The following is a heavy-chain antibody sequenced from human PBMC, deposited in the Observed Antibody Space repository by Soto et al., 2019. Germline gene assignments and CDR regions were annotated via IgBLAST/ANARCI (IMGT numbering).Heavy chain of an antibody. CDR1: GFTFSSYG. CDR2: ISGSGGST. D-gene: IGHD6-13*01. Sequence: GGSLRLSCAASGFTFSSYGMHWVRQAPGKGLEWVSGISGSGGSTDYADSVKGRFTLSRDNSKNTLYLQMNTLRAEDTAVYYCAIRIAATGAFWGQGTLVTVSS. J-gene: IGHJ4*02. CDR3: AIRIAATGAF. V-gene: IGHV3-23*01.